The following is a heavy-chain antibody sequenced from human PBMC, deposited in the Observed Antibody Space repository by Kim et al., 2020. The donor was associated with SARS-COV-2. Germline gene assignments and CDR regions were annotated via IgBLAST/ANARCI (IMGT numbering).Heavy chain of an antibody. J-gene: IGHJ4*02. CDR3: ARDSHSSIAARWFDY. Sequence: QKFQGRVTITADESTSTAYMELSSLRSEDTAVYYCARDSHSSIAARWFDYWGQGTLVTVSS. V-gene: IGHV1-69*01. D-gene: IGHD6-6*01.